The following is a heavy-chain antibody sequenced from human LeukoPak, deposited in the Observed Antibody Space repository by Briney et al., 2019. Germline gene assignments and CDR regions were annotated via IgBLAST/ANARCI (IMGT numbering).Heavy chain of an antibody. CDR2: IYSNGIT. V-gene: IGHV4-59*01. D-gene: IGHD1-26*01. J-gene: IGHJ3*02. Sequence: PSETLSLTCSVSGGSISSYYWSWIRQPPGKGLEWIGYIYSNGITTYNPSLKSRGTVSLDTSKNQFSLKLNSVTAADTAVYYCARRPYSGSYREDAFDIWGQGTMVTVSS. CDR1: GGSISSYY. CDR3: ARRPYSGSYREDAFDI.